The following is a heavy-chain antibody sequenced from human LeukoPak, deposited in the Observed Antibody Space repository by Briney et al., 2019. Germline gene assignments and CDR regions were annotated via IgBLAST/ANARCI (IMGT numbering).Heavy chain of an antibody. Sequence: PSETLSLTCTVSGGSMNDYYWSWIRQPPGKGLEWIASFYYSGRTAYNPSLKSRATISLDTSKNQVSLNLNSVTAADTAVYYCARNGRDGSGYSSNWFDPWGQGTLVTVSS. CDR3: ARNGRDGSGYSSNWFDP. J-gene: IGHJ5*02. D-gene: IGHD3-22*01. CDR2: FYYSGRT. CDR1: GGSMNDYY. V-gene: IGHV4-59*01.